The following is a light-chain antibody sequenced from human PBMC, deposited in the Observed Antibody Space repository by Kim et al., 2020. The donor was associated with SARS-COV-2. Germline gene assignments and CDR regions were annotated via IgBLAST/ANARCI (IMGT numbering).Light chain of an antibody. CDR2: DAS. J-gene: IGKJ5*01. CDR1: QSIGGW. Sequence: ASVGDRVTITCRASQSIGGWLAWYQQKPGKAPNLLIYDASSVESGVPSRFSGSGSGTEFTLTISSLQPDDSATYYCQHHSTYPITFGQGTRLEIK. CDR3: QHHSTYPIT. V-gene: IGKV1-5*01.